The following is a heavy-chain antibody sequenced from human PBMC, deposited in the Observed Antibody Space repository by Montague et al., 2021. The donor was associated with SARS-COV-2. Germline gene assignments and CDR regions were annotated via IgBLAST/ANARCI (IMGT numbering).Heavy chain of an antibody. V-gene: IGHV3-7*01. Sequence: SLRLSCAASGFTFSNIWMSWVRQAPGKGLEWVANIKPDESEKNYVDSVKGRFSISRDNARNSLYLQMYNLRAEDTAIYYCAKNGGAHGLDVWGQGTSVSVSS. CDR1: GFTFSNIW. CDR3: AKNGGAHGLDV. D-gene: IGHD4-23*01. J-gene: IGHJ6*02. CDR2: IKPDESEK.